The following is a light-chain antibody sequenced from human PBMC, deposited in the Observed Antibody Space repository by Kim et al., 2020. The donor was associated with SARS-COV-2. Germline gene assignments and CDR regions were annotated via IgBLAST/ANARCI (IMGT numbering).Light chain of an antibody. Sequence: SRGERATLSCRASQSVSSSYLAWDQPKPGQAPRLLIYGASSRANGIPDRFSGSGSGTDFTLTISRLEPEDFAVYYCQQYGSSPLTFGGVTKVDIK. CDR1: QSVSSSY. CDR2: GAS. V-gene: IGKV3-20*01. CDR3: QQYGSSPLT. J-gene: IGKJ4*01.